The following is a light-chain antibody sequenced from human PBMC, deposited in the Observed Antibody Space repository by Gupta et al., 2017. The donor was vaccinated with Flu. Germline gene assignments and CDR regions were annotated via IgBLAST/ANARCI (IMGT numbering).Light chain of an antibody. Sequence: GTLSLSPGERATLSCRASQIITNSSLGWYQLKPGQAPRLLIFGSFNRATDTPDRFSGSGSGTDFTLTISRLEPEDFAVYYCQQYVASSWTFGQGTKVEI. V-gene: IGKV3-20*01. CDR1: QIITNSS. J-gene: IGKJ1*01. CDR2: GSF. CDR3: QQYVASSWT.